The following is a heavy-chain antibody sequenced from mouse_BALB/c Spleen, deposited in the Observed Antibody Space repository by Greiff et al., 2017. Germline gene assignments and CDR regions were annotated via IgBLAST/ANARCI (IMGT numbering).Heavy chain of an antibody. Sequence: EVQLQQSGAELVRPGALVKLSCKASGFYIKDYYMHWVKQRPEQGLEWIGWIDPENGNTIYDPKFQGKASITADTSSNTAYLQLSSLTSEDTAVYYCAHRRDYYDSSPWFAYWGQGTLVTVSA. D-gene: IGHD1-1*01. V-gene: IGHV14-1*02. J-gene: IGHJ3*01. CDR3: AHRRDYYDSSPWFAY. CDR2: IDPENGNT. CDR1: GFYIKDYY.